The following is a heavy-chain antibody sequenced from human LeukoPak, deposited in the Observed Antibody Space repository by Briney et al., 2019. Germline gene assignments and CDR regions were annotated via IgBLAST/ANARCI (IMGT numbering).Heavy chain of an antibody. J-gene: IGHJ3*02. CDR3: ARDRLFGLYYYDSSGPIGAFDI. V-gene: IGHV1-69*13. CDR1: GGTFSSYA. D-gene: IGHD3-22*01. Sequence: ASVKVSCKASGGTFSSYAISWVRQAPGQGLEWMGGIIPIFGTANYAQKFQGRVTITADESTSTAYMELSSLRSEDTAVYYCARDRLFGLYYYDSSGPIGAFDIWGQGTMVTVSS. CDR2: IIPIFGTA.